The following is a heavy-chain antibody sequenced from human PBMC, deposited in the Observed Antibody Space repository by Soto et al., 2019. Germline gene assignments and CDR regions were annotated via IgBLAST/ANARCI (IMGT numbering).Heavy chain of an antibody. V-gene: IGHV1-69*13. J-gene: IGHJ4*02. CDR1: GGTFSSYA. Sequence: SVKVSCKASGGTFSSYAISWVRQAPGQGLEWMGVINPSCGTTNYAQKFQGRVTMTGDASTSTVYMELSSLRSEDTAVYYCARETITMVRGFDYWGQGTLVTVSS. CDR3: ARETITMVRGFDY. CDR2: INPSCGTT. D-gene: IGHD3-10*01.